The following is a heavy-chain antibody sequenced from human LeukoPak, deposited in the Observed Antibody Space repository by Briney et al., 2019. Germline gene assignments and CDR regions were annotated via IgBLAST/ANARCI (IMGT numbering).Heavy chain of an antibody. D-gene: IGHD3-22*01. Sequence: GGSLRLSCAASGFTFSTYSMNWVRQAPGKGLEWVASISSSSSDMYYIDSVKGRFTISRDNAKNSLTLQMSSLRGEDTAVYYCARGTYFYDTSGYYPVGGPEAYYFDYWGQGTLVTVSS. J-gene: IGHJ4*02. CDR2: ISSSSSDM. CDR3: ARGTYFYDTSGYYPVGGPEAYYFDY. V-gene: IGHV3-21*01. CDR1: GFTFSTYS.